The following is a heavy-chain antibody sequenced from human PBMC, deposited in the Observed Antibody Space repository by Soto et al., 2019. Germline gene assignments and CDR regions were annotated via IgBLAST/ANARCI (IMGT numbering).Heavy chain of an antibody. D-gene: IGHD6-13*01. CDR1: GFTFSSYG. J-gene: IGHJ4*02. V-gene: IGHV3-33*01. CDR3: ARWGIAAGDY. Sequence: QVQLVESGGGVVQPGRSLRLSCAASGFTFSSYGMHWVRQAPGKGLEWVAVIWYDGSNKYYADSEKGLFTISRDNSKNTLYLQMNSLRAEDTAVYYCARWGIAAGDYWGQGTLVTVSS. CDR2: IWYDGSNK.